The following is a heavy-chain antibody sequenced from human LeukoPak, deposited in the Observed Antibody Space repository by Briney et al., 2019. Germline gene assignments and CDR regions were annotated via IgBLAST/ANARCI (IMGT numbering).Heavy chain of an antibody. Sequence: SETLSLTCTVSGGSISSYYWSWVRQPPGKGLECIGYIQNSVTSYTDNPSLQSRVTISVDTSKNQFSLKLSSVTAADTAVYYCAGGYCSGGSCYGPYWFDPWGQGTLVTVSS. V-gene: IGHV4-59*08. CDR1: GGSISSYY. J-gene: IGHJ5*02. CDR3: AGGYCSGGSCYGPYWFDP. D-gene: IGHD2-15*01. CDR2: IQNSVTSY.